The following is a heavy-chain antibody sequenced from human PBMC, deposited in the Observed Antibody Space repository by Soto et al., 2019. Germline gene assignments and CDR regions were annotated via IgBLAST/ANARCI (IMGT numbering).Heavy chain of an antibody. CDR3: ARVHSAAGVDY. J-gene: IGHJ4*02. Sequence: QVQLVESGGGVVQPGRSLRLSCAASGFTFSSYSMHWVRQAPGKGLEWVAVIWYDGSNKYYADSVKGRFTISRDNSKNTLYLQMNSLRAEDTAVYYCARVHSAAGVDYWGQGTLVTVSS. V-gene: IGHV3-33*01. D-gene: IGHD6-13*01. CDR2: IWYDGSNK. CDR1: GFTFSSYS.